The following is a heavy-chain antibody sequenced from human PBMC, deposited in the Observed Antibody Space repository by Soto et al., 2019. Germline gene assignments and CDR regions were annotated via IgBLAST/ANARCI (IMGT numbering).Heavy chain of an antibody. CDR3: AKAALGYCSGGSCYSDY. J-gene: IGHJ4*02. Sequence: QVQLVESGGGVVQPGRSLRLSCAASGFTFSSYGMHWVRQAPGKGLEWVAVISYDGSNKYYADSVKGRFTISRDNSKNTLYLQMNSLRAEDTAVYYCAKAALGYCSGGSCYSDYWGQGTLVTVSS. CDR1: GFTFSSYG. CDR2: ISYDGSNK. V-gene: IGHV3-30*18. D-gene: IGHD2-15*01.